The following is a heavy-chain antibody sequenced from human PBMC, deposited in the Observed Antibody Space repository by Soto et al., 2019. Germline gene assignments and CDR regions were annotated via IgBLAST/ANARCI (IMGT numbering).Heavy chain of an antibody. CDR1: GFTFSSYA. V-gene: IGHV3-23*01. CDR2: ISGSGGST. CDR3: AKDFSGSYLYELYYFDY. D-gene: IGHD1-26*01. J-gene: IGHJ4*02. Sequence: EVQLLESGGGLVQPGGSLRLSCAASGFTFSSYAMSWVRQAPGKGLEWVSAISGSGGSTYYADSVKGRFTISRDNSKNTLYLQMNSLRAEDTAVYYCAKDFSGSYLYELYYFDYWGQGTLVTVST.